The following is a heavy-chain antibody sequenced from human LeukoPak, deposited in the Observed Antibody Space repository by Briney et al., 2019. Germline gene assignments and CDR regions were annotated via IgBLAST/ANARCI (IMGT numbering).Heavy chain of an antibody. D-gene: IGHD3-9*01. Sequence: PGGSLRLSCETSEFTFSSYAMAWVRQAPGKGLEWDSALPGRGDSTYYADSVRGRFAISRDNSKNTLYLQMNSLRAEDTAVYYCAKARLLTGYDFDYWGQGTLVTVSS. CDR3: AKARLLTGYDFDY. J-gene: IGHJ4*02. CDR1: EFTFSSYA. CDR2: LPGRGDST. V-gene: IGHV3-23*01.